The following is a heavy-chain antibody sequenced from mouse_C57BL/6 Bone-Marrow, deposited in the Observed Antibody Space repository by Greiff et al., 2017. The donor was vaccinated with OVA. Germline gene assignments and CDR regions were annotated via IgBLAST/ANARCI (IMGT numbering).Heavy chain of an antibody. CDR3: ARDRGAQATYAMDY. J-gene: IGHJ4*01. CDR2: ISDGGSYT. D-gene: IGHD3-2*02. Sequence: EVKLMESGGGLVKPGGSLKLSCAASGFTFSSYAMSWVRQTPEKRLEWVATISDGGSYTYYPDNVKGRFTISRDNAKNNLYLQMSHLKSEDTAMYYCARDRGAQATYAMDYWGQGTSVTVSS. CDR1: GFTFSSYA. V-gene: IGHV5-4*01.